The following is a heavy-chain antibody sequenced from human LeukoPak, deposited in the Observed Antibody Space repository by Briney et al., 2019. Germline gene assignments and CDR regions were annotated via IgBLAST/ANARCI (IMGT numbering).Heavy chain of an antibody. D-gene: IGHD3-22*01. CDR1: GYTLTELS. J-gene: IGHJ3*02. Sequence: ASVKVTCKVSGYTLTELSMHWVRQAPGKGLEWMGGFDPEDGETIYAQKFQGRVTMTEDTPTDTAYMELSSLRSEDTAVYYCATDSKLITMIVVVADAFDIWGQGTMVTVSS. CDR2: FDPEDGET. V-gene: IGHV1-24*01. CDR3: ATDSKLITMIVVVADAFDI.